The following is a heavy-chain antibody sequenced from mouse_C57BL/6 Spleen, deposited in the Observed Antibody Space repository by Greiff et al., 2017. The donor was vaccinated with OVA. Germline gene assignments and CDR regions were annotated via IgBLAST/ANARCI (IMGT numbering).Heavy chain of an antibody. CDR2: IYPGSGST. CDR3: AREDNGYEGAY. D-gene: IGHD2-2*01. CDR1: GYTFTSYW. V-gene: IGHV1-55*01. J-gene: IGHJ3*01. Sequence: VKLMESGAELVKPGASVKMSCKASGYTFTSYWITWVKQRPGQGLEWIGDIYPGSGSTNYNEKFKSKATLTVDTSSSTAYMQLSSLTSEDSAVYYCAREDNGYEGAYWGQGTLVTVSA.